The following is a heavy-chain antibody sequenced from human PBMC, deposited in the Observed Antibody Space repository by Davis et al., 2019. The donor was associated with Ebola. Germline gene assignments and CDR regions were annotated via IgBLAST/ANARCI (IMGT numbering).Heavy chain of an antibody. J-gene: IGHJ2*01. V-gene: IGHV3-11*04. D-gene: IGHD3-16*01. CDR3: AKEGAWGNWYFDL. CDR2: ISISGDTM. Sequence: GESLKISCAASGFTFSDYYMTWLRQAPGKGLEWLSYISISGDTMYNVDSVKGRFTISRDNAKNSLSLQMNSLRPEDTAVYYCAKEGAWGNWYFDLWGRGTLVTVSS. CDR1: GFTFSDYY.